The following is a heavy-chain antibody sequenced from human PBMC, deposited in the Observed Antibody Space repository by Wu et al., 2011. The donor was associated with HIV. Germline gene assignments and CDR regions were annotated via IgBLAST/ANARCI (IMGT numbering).Heavy chain of an antibody. D-gene: IGHD4-11*01. V-gene: IGHV1-69*06. CDR1: GGTFKNYA. J-gene: IGHJ6*03. Sequence: QVQLVQSGAEVKKPGSSVKVSCKASGGTFKNYAFSWVRQAPGQGLEWMGGIIPIFGTVNYAQKFQGRVTITADKSTSTAYMELSSLRSEDTAVYYCARGSTSRTYGTTPDYYYYYMDVWGKGTTVTVSS. CDR3: ARGSTSRTYGTTPDYYYYYMDV. CDR2: IIPIFGTV.